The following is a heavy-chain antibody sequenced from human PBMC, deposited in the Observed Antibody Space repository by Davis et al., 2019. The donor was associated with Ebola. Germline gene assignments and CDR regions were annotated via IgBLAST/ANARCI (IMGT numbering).Heavy chain of an antibody. D-gene: IGHD6-19*01. V-gene: IGHV3-48*03. CDR3: ARPPGIAVAGTMGY. CDR2: ISSSGSTI. J-gene: IGHJ4*02. Sequence: GESLKIPCAASGFTFSSYEMNWVRQAPGKGLEWVSYISSSGSTIYYADSVKGRFTISRDNAKNSLYLQMNSLRAEDTAVYYCARPPGIAVAGTMGYWGQGTLVTVSS. CDR1: GFTFSSYE.